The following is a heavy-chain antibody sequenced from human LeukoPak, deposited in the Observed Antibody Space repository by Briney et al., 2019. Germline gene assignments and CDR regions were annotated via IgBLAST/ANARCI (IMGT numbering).Heavy chain of an antibody. CDR2: IYYSGSS. D-gene: IGHD3-10*01. CDR1: GGSVSSGGYY. V-gene: IGHV4-31*03. CDR3: ARVGYYGSLGY. Sequence: SETLSLTCTVSGGSVSSGGYYWSWIRQHPGKGLEWIGYIYYSGSSYYNPSLKSRVTISVDTSKSQFSLKLSSLTAADTAVYYCARVGYYGSLGYWGQGTLVTVSS. J-gene: IGHJ4*02.